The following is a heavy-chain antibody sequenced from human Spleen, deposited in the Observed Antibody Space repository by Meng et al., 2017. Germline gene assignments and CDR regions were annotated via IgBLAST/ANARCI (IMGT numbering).Heavy chain of an antibody. D-gene: IGHD3-16*01. CDR1: GFLFSVYG. V-gene: IGHV3-30*02. CDR3: ARSPIDKYDLSALPLDY. Sequence: GGSLRLSCAASGFLFSVYGMHWVRQAPGKGLEWVAVIRYDGSSDVSNKYYADSVKGRFTISRDNSKNTVFLQINSLRVEDTAVYYCARSPIDKYDLSALPLDYWGQGTLVTVSS. CDR2: IRYDGSSDVSNK. J-gene: IGHJ4*02.